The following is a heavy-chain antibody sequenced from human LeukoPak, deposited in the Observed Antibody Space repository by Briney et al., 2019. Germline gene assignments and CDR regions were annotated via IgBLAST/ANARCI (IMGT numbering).Heavy chain of an antibody. CDR3: IRTLIVATSPYMDV. J-gene: IGHJ6*03. D-gene: IGHD5-12*01. CDR2: VNSDGTGT. CDR1: GLTFSSYW. V-gene: IGHV3-74*01. Sequence: PGGSLRLSCAASGLTFSSYWMHWVRQAPGKGLLWVSRVNSDGTGTTYADSVEGRFTISRDNAKNTVYLQMNRLRAEDTAIYYCIRTLIVATSPYMDVWGKGTKVTVSS.